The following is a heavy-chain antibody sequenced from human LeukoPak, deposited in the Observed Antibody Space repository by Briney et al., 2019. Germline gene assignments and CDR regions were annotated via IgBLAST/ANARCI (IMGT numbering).Heavy chain of an antibody. D-gene: IGHD4-17*01. CDR3: GRNHTHEGYGYYFDY. Sequence: SETLSLTCTVSGGSISSSSYYWGWIRQPPGKGLEWIGSIYYSGSTSYNPSLKSRVTISVETSKNQFSLKLSSVTAADTAFYYCGRNHTHEGYGYYFDYWGQGTLVTVSS. CDR2: IYYSGST. J-gene: IGHJ4*02. CDR1: GGSISSSSYY. V-gene: IGHV4-39*01.